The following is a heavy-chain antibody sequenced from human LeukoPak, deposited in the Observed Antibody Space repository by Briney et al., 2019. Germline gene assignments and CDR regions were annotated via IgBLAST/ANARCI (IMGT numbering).Heavy chain of an antibody. CDR3: AREVGYSSGWYVDYYYYMDV. CDR1: GFTFSSYA. D-gene: IGHD6-19*01. V-gene: IGHV4-39*07. Sequence: GSLRLSCAASGFTFSSYAMSWVRQPPGKGLEWIGSIYYSGSTYYNPSLKSRVTISVDTSKNQFSLKLSSVTAADTAVYYCAREVGYSSGWYVDYYYYMDVWGKGTTVTVSS. J-gene: IGHJ6*03. CDR2: IYYSGST.